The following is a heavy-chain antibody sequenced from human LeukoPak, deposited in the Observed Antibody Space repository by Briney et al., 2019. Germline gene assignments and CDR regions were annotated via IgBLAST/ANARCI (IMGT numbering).Heavy chain of an antibody. CDR3: ASSSGWFSDLDY. V-gene: IGHV4-30-2*01. CDR1: GGSISSGGYS. CDR2: IYHSGST. D-gene: IGHD6-19*01. Sequence: SQTLSLTCAVSGGSISSGGYSWSWIRQPPGKGLEWIGYIYHSGSTYYNPSLKSRVTISVDRSKNQFSLKLSSVTAADTAVYYCASSSGWFSDLDYWGQGTLVTVSS. J-gene: IGHJ4*02.